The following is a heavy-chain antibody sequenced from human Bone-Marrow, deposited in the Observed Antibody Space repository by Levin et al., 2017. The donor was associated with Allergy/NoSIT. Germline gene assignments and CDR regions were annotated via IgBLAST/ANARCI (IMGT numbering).Heavy chain of an antibody. D-gene: IGHD1-26*01. CDR2: VWHDATNT. CDR1: GFTFRTHV. V-gene: IGHV3-33*01. Sequence: AGGSLRLSCAASGFTFRTHVMHWVRQAPGEGLEWVSAVWHDATNTFYVDSVQCRFTISRDNSRNMLYLDMRRLRADDTATYYCAREMAERRSGLSAKRAFDVWGQGAMVTVSS. CDR3: AREMAERRSGLSAKRAFDV. J-gene: IGHJ3*01.